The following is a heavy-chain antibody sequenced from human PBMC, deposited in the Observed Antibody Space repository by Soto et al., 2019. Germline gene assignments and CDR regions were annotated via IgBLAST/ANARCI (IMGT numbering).Heavy chain of an antibody. CDR1: GYTFTSYG. V-gene: IGHV1-18*01. Sequence: GASVKVSCKASGYTFTSYGISWVRQAPGQGLEWMGWISAYNGNTNYAQKLQGRVTMTTDTSTSTAYMELRSLRSDDTAVYYCARDHPYSSSWYYDYWGQGTRVTVSS. J-gene: IGHJ4*02. D-gene: IGHD6-13*01. CDR3: ARDHPYSSSWYYDY. CDR2: ISAYNGNT.